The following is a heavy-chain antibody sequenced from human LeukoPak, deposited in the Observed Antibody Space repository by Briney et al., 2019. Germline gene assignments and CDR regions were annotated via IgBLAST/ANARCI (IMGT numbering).Heavy chain of an antibody. V-gene: IGHV1-2*02. D-gene: IGHD3-10*01. Sequence: ASVKVSCKASGYTFTAYYLHWVRQAPGQGLEWMGWINPNSGGTNYAEKFRGRVTMTRDTSISTAYMELSSLRPDDTAIYYCARSPLYYGSASYSDYWGQGTLVTVSS. CDR2: INPNSGGT. CDR1: GYTFTAYY. J-gene: IGHJ4*02. CDR3: ARSPLYYGSASYSDY.